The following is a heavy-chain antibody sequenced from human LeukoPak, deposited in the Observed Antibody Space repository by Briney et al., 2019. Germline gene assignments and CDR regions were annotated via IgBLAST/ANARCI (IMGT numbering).Heavy chain of an antibody. V-gene: IGHV3-7*01. J-gene: IGHJ4*02. CDR1: GFTFMNLL. CDR3: VRQAVSGKSGIAY. CDR2: INPDGSDS. Sequence: GGSLTLSYAASGFTFMNLLRLWLRQAPGKGLEWVSRINPDGSDSYYADAVKGRSSMSTDNAKTSVYLQMDSLSAEDMALFYCVRQAVSGKSGIAYGGRGTLVTVSS. D-gene: IGHD4-23*01.